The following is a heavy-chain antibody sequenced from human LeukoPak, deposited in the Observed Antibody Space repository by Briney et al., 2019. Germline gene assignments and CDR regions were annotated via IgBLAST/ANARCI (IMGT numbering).Heavy chain of an antibody. V-gene: IGHV4-38-2*02. CDR2: FFHSGST. D-gene: IGHD5-24*01. J-gene: IGHJ3*02. CDR1: GYSISSGYY. CDR3: AGDGYNYVLNAFDI. Sequence: PSETLSLTCTVSGYSISSGYYWGWIRQPPGKGLEWIGSFFHSGSTFYNPSLKSRLSISVDTSKNQFSLKVSSVTAADTAVYYCAGDGYNYVLNAFDIWGQGTMVTVSS.